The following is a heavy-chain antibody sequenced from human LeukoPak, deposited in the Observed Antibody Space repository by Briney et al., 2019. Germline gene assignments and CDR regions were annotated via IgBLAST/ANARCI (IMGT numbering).Heavy chain of an antibody. Sequence: TGGSLRLSCAASGFTFSSYTMNWVRQPPGKGLEWVSNIGTSSTTIYYADSVKGRFTISRDNAKNSLYLQMNSLRAEDTAVYYCAPGGYSSTQGRLQFDPWGQGTLVTVSS. CDR1: GFTFSSYT. CDR2: IGTSSTTI. J-gene: IGHJ5*02. D-gene: IGHD6-13*01. CDR3: APGGYSSTQGRLQFDP. V-gene: IGHV3-48*04.